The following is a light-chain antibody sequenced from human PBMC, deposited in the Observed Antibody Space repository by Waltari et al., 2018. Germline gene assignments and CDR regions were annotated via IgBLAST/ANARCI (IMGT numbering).Light chain of an antibody. CDR2: HAS. Sequence: DIQMTQSPSTLSASVGDRVTFTCRASESIGTSLAWYQQKSGKAPKLLIYHASTLEGGVPSRFSGSGSGTDFTLTISSLQPDDFGTYFCQQFDTDVTFGQGTKVEI. J-gene: IGKJ2*01. CDR3: QQFDTDVT. CDR1: ESIGTS. V-gene: IGKV1-5*01.